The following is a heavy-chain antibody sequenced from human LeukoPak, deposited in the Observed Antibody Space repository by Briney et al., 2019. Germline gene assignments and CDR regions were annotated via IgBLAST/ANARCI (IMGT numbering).Heavy chain of an antibody. CDR3: AKDLESSGWYGD. D-gene: IGHD6-19*01. Sequence: HPGGSLRLSCAASGFTFSSYAMSWVRQAPGKGLERVSAISGSGGSTYYADSVKGRFTISRDNSKNTLYLQMNSLRAEDTAVYYCAKDLESSGWYGDWGQGTLVTVSS. V-gene: IGHV3-23*01. CDR1: GFTFSSYA. J-gene: IGHJ4*02. CDR2: ISGSGGST.